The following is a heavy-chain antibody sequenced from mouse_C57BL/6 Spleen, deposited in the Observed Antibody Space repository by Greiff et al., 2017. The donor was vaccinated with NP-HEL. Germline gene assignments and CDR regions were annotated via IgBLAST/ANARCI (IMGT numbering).Heavy chain of an antibody. V-gene: IGHV5-9-1*02. CDR1: GFTFSSYA. D-gene: IGHD4-1*02. CDR2: ISSGGDYI. Sequence: EVKVVESGEGLVKPGGSLKLSCAASGFTFSSYAMSWVRQTPEKRLEWVAYISSGGDYIYYADTVKGRFTISRDNARNTLYLQMSSLKSEDTAMYYCTSNWDWFAYWGQGTLVTVSA. CDR3: TSNWDWFAY. J-gene: IGHJ3*01.